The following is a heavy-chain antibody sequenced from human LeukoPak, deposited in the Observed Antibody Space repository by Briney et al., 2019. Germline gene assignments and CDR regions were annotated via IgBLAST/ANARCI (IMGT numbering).Heavy chain of an antibody. J-gene: IGHJ4*02. CDR3: AKGYSSGWRTYFDY. D-gene: IGHD6-19*01. V-gene: IGHV3-23*01. Sequence: GGSLRLSCAASGFTFSSCAMSWVGQAPGKGPEGVSGIISTGGSTYYADSVKGRFTISRDNSKSTLSLQMDSLRAEDTAVYYCAKGYSSGWRTYFDYWGQGTLVTVSS. CDR2: IISTGGST. CDR1: GFTFSSCA.